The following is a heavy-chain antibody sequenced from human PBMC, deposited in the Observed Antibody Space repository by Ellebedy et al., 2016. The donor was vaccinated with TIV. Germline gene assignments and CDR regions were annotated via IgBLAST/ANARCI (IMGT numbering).Heavy chain of an antibody. V-gene: IGHV3-64*01. J-gene: IGHJ4*02. Sequence: GESLKISCAASGFTFSSYAMHWVRQAPGKGLEYVSAISSNGGSTYYANSVKGRFTISRDNSKNTLYLQMGSLRAEDMAVYYCARARRCSGGSCYSPGDYWGQGTLVTVSS. CDR1: GFTFSSYA. D-gene: IGHD2-15*01. CDR3: ARARRCSGGSCYSPGDY. CDR2: ISSNGGST.